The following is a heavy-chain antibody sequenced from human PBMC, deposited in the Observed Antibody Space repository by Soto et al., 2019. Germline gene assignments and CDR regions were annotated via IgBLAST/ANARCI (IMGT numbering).Heavy chain of an antibody. J-gene: IGHJ6*02. CDR2: SGVYNGKT. CDR1: GYTFTKYG. D-gene: IGHD2-2*02. Sequence: QEQLVQSGGEVKKPGASVRVSCKASGYTFTKYGITWVRQAPGQGLEWMGWSGVYNGKTNYARKLQGRLIMTADTSASTAYMELRSLRSDDTAVYYCSRARYCTSPSCYNHYYYGMDIWGQVTTVSVSS. V-gene: IGHV1-18*04. CDR3: SRARYCTSPSCYNHYYYGMDI.